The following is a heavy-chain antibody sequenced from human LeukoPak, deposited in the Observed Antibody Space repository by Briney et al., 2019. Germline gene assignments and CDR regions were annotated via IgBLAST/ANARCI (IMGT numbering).Heavy chain of an antibody. CDR3: TRYEEEDGQNAKTIDY. CDR2: IHFTINT. Sequence: PSETLSLTCTVSGGSISSNNYWGWIRPPPGMGLEWIGSIHFTINTYYNPSLKSRLTISIDTSKNQFSLRLRSVTAADTAVYYCTRYEEEDGQNAKTIDYWGQGTLVTVSS. D-gene: IGHD5-24*01. CDR1: GGSISSNNY. V-gene: IGHV4-39*01. J-gene: IGHJ4*02.